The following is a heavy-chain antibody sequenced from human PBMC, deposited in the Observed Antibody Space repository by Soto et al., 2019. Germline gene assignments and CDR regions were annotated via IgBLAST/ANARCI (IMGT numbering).Heavy chain of an antibody. V-gene: IGHV3-11*01. Sequence: QAQLVESGGGLVKPGGSLRLSCTGSGFTFDDYYMSWVRQSPGKGLECVSYISRSGTTIHYADSVKGRFTISRDNAKNSLYLQMNSLRVDDTTVYYCARDRRRGLYAHLAHWGQGTLVTVAS. CDR2: ISRSGTTI. CDR1: GFTFDDYY. D-gene: IGHD1-1*01. CDR3: ARDRRRGLYAHLAH. J-gene: IGHJ4*02.